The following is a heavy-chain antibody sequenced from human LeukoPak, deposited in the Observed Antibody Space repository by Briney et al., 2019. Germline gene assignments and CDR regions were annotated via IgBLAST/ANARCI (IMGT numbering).Heavy chain of an antibody. J-gene: IGHJ4*02. V-gene: IGHV3-64*01. D-gene: IGHD2-2*01. CDR2: ISSNGGST. CDR1: GFTFSSYA. Sequence: PGGSLRLSCAASGFTFSSYAMHWVRQAPGKGLEYVSAISSNGGSTYYASSVKGRFTISRDNSKNTLYLQMGSLRAEDMAVYYCARLRGCSSTSCYAPFDYWGQGTLVTVSS. CDR3: ARLRGCSSTSCYAPFDY.